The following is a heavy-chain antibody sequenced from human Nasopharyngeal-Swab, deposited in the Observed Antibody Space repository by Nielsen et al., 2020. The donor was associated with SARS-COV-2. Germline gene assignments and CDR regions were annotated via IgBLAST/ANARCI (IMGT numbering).Heavy chain of an antibody. Sequence: WVRQAPGQGLEWMGWISAYNGRTYYAQKFQGRVTMTTDTPTSTAYMDLRSLRSDDTAVYYCARDPRGPDYWGQGTLVTVSS. V-gene: IGHV1-18*01. CDR2: ISAYNGRT. J-gene: IGHJ4*02. CDR3: ARDPRGPDY. D-gene: IGHD6-25*01.